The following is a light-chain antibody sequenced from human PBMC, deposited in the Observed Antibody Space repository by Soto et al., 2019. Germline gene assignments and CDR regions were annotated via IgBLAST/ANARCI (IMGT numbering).Light chain of an antibody. CDR3: QQYGSSPPMT. CDR2: GAS. Sequence: EFVLTQSPGTLSLSPGERATLSCMASQSVSSSYLAWYQQKPGQAPRLLIYGASSRATGIPDRFSGSGSGTDFTLTISRLEPEDFAVYYCQQYGSSPPMTFGQGTKVEIK. J-gene: IGKJ1*01. CDR1: QSVSSSY. V-gene: IGKV3-20*01.